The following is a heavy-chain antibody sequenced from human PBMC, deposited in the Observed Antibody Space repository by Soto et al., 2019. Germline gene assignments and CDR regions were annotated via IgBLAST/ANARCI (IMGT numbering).Heavy chain of an antibody. D-gene: IGHD3-3*01. Sequence: GGSLRLSCAASGFTFSIYSMNWVRQAPGKGLEWVSYISSSSSTIYYADSVKGRFTISRDNAKNSLYLQMNSLRAEDTAVYYCARDGTYYDFWSGYYNWFDPWGQGTLVTVSS. V-gene: IGHV3-48*01. CDR2: ISSSSSTI. CDR3: ARDGTYYDFWSGYYNWFDP. CDR1: GFTFSIYS. J-gene: IGHJ5*02.